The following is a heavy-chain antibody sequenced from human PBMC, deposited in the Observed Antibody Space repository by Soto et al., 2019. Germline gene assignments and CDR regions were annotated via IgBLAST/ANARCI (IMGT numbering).Heavy chain of an antibody. CDR2: ISTTGSDK. Sequence: GSLRLACADSGFTFSSHSMNWVRQAPGKGLEWVSSISTTGSDKSYADSVKGRFTISRDNAKNSLYLQMTSLRVDDTAVYFCAAYNTSRHAAFDIWGRGTLVTVSS. CDR3: AAYNTSRHAAFDI. D-gene: IGHD1-20*01. J-gene: IGHJ3*02. CDR1: GFTFSSHS. V-gene: IGHV3-21*01.